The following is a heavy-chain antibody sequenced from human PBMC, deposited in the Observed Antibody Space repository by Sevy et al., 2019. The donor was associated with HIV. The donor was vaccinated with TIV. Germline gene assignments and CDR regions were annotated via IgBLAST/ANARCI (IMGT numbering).Heavy chain of an antibody. V-gene: IGHV1-18*01. Sequence: ASVKVSCKVSGYTFSTYRITWVRQAPGQGLEWMGWISPHNGDTNYAQKLQGRVTMITDTSTSTAYMELRSLRSDDTAVYYCARAYCSGGRCYSLVYWGQGTLVTVSS. D-gene: IGHD2-15*01. J-gene: IGHJ4*02. CDR3: ARAYCSGGRCYSLVY. CDR2: ISPHNGDT. CDR1: GYTFSTYR.